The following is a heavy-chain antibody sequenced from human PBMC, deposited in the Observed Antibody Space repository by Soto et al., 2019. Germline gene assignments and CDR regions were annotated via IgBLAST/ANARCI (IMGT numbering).Heavy chain of an antibody. D-gene: IGHD6-19*01. V-gene: IGHV4-31*03. J-gene: IGHJ6*03. Sequence: SETLSLTCTVSGGSISSGGYYWSWIRQHPGKGLEWIGYIYYTESTAYSPSLKSRLTMSVDMSKNQFSLKLSSVTPADTAVYYCACGYSSASMDVWGKGTTVTVSS. CDR1: GGSISSGGYY. CDR3: ACGYSSASMDV. CDR2: IYYTEST.